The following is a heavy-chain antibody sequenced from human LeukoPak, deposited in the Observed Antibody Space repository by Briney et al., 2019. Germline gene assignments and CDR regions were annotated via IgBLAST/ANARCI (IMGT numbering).Heavy chain of an antibody. J-gene: IGHJ4*02. V-gene: IGHV4-59*01. CDR2: IYYSRGT. Sequence: SGTLCLTCAVSGGSISGYYWSWIRQPPGKGLEWIGYIYYSRGTIYNPSLKSRVTISVDTSKNQVSLKLSSVTAADTAVYYCARARGLAARPALGIEAAGPKFLFDYWGQGTLVTVSS. CDR1: GGSISGYY. D-gene: IGHD6-13*01. CDR3: ARARGLAARPALGIEAAGPKFLFDY.